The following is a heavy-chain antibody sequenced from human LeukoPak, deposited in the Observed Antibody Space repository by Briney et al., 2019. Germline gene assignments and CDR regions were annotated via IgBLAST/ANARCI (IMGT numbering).Heavy chain of an antibody. CDR3: ARGYSSQFDY. V-gene: IGHV3-48*03. Sequence: GGSLRLSCAASGFTFSSYEMNWVRKAPGKGLEWVSYISSSGSTIYYADSVKGRFPISRDNAKNSLYLQMNSLRAEDTAVYYCARGYSSQFDYWGQGTLVTVSS. D-gene: IGHD6-13*01. CDR1: GFTFSSYE. CDR2: ISSSGSTI. J-gene: IGHJ4*02.